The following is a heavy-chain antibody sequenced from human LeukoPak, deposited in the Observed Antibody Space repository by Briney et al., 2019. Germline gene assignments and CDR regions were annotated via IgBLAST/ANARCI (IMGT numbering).Heavy chain of an antibody. Sequence: SETLSLTCTVSGGSISSSSYYWDWIRQPPGKGLEWIGSIYYSGSTYYNPSLKSRVTISVDTSKNQFSLKLSSVTAADTAVYYCARDKSPRWDSGYDPSPWGQGTLVTVSS. J-gene: IGHJ5*02. CDR3: ARDKSPRWDSGYDPSP. CDR1: GGSISSSSYY. V-gene: IGHV4-39*07. D-gene: IGHD5-12*01. CDR2: IYYSGST.